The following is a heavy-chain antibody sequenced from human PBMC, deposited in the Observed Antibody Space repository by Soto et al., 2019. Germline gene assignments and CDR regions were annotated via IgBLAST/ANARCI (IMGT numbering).Heavy chain of an antibody. J-gene: IGHJ4*02. D-gene: IGHD5-18*01. CDR2: ISSSSNKI. Sequence: EVQLVESGGGLVQPGGSLRLSCTASGFTFSSYSMNWVRQAPGKGLEWVSYISSSSNKIFYADSVKGRFTISRDNAKNSLFLQMNSLRDEDAAMYYCASEGGAGYTYDYWGQGTLVTVSS. V-gene: IGHV3-48*02. CDR1: GFTFSSYS. CDR3: ASEGGAGYTYDY.